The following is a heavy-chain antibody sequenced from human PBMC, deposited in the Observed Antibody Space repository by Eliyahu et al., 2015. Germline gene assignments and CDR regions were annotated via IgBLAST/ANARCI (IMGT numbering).Heavy chain of an antibody. V-gene: IGHV3-11*05. CDR1: GFIFXNYX. D-gene: IGHD3-16*01. J-gene: IGHJ6*02. CDR3: ARISYDVWDALDA. CDR2: XHAESNYA. Sequence: QIQLVESGXGXVRPGGSLRLSCAASGFIFXNYXLAWIRQSPEKGLEWVAYXHAESNYAYYADSMKGRFTISRDNAGNSLFLRLNSLRAEDAAVYYCARISYDVWDALDAWGQGTTVTVSS.